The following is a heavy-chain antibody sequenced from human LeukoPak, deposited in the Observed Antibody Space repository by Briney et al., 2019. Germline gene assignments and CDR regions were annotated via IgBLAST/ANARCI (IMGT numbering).Heavy chain of an antibody. CDR2: INPSGGST. D-gene: IGHD3-3*01. V-gene: IGHV1-46*01. CDR3: ARSVTIFGVATLGY. Sequence: ASVKVSCKASGYTFTSYCIHWVRQAPGQGPEWMGIINPSGGSTSYAQKFQGRVSITRDMSTSTIYMELSSLRSDDTAVYYCARSVTIFGVATLGYWGQGTPVTVSS. J-gene: IGHJ4*02. CDR1: GYTFTSYC.